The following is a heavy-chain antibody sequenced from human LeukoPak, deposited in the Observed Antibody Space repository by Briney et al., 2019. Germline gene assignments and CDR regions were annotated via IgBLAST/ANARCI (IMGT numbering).Heavy chain of an antibody. Sequence: SETLSLTCTVSGVSISSYYWSWIRQPPGRGLEWIGYIYYSGTTNYNPSLKSRVTISQDTSKSQLSLELSSVTAADTAVYYCATLGDFDYWGQGTLVTVSS. CDR3: ATLGDFDY. J-gene: IGHJ4*02. CDR2: IYYSGTT. V-gene: IGHV4-59*01. D-gene: IGHD7-27*01. CDR1: GVSISSYY.